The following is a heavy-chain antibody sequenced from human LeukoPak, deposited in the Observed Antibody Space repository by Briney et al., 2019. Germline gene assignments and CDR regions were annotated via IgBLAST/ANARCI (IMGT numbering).Heavy chain of an antibody. D-gene: IGHD3-10*01. CDR2: ISAYNGNT. V-gene: IGHV1-18*01. Sequence: GASVKVSWKASGYTFTNYGINWVRQAPGQGLEWMGWISAYNGNTNYAQKLQGRVTMTTDTSTSTVYMELRSLRSDDTAVYYCARDVTMVRGLFDYWGQGTLVTVSS. J-gene: IGHJ4*02. CDR3: ARDVTMVRGLFDY. CDR1: GYTFTNYG.